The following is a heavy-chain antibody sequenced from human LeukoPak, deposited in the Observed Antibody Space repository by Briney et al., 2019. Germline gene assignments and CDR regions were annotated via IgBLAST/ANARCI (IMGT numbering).Heavy chain of an antibody. Sequence: ASVKVSCKASGGTFSSYAISWVRQAPGQGLEWMGGIIPIFGTANYAQKFQGRVTITADESTSTAYMELSSLRSEDTAVYYCARRWDYGSGHFDYWGQGTLVTVSS. CDR2: IIPIFGTA. CDR1: GGTFSSYA. V-gene: IGHV1-69*13. CDR3: ARRWDYGSGHFDY. D-gene: IGHD3-10*01. J-gene: IGHJ4*02.